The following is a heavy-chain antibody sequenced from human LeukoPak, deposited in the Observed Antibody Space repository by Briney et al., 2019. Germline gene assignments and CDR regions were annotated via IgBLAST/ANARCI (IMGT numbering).Heavy chain of an antibody. J-gene: IGHJ3*02. CDR3: AKVVYYGSGRYHDAFDI. Sequence: GGSLRLSCATYGFTFSSYAMNWVRQAPGKGLEWVSAISGSGGSTYYADSVKGHYTISRDNSKNTLYLQMNSLRAEDTAVYYCAKVVYYGSGRYHDAFDIWGQGTMVTVSS. D-gene: IGHD3-10*01. V-gene: IGHV3-23*01. CDR1: GFTFSSYA. CDR2: ISGSGGST.